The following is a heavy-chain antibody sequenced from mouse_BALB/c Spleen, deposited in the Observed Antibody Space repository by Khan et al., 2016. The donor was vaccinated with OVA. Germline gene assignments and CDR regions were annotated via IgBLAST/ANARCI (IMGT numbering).Heavy chain of an antibody. Sequence: VQLKQSGTVLVRPGASVKMSCKASGYSFTSYLIHWVKQRPGQGLEWIGDIYPGNSDTYYNQKFKDKAKLTAGTSANTAYMELSSLTYEDSAVYYCARGGDSAFAYWGQGTLVTVSA. J-gene: IGHJ3*01. CDR3: ARGGDSAFAY. V-gene: IGHV1-5*01. CDR2: IYPGNSDT. D-gene: IGHD2-12*01. CDR1: GYSFTSYL.